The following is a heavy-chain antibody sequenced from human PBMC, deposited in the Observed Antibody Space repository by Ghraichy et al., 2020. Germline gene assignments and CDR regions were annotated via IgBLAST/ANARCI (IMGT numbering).Heavy chain of an antibody. J-gene: IGHJ4*02. D-gene: IGHD2-2*01. V-gene: IGHV4-39*01. CDR2: IYYSGST. CDR3: ARSPGGVVLFFGY. CDR1: GGSISSSSYY. Sequence: LSLTCTVSGGSISSSSYYWGWIRQPPGKGLEWIGSIYYSGSTYYNPSLKSRVTISVDTSKNQFSLKLSSVTAADTAVYYCARSPGGVVLFFGYWGQGTLVTVSS.